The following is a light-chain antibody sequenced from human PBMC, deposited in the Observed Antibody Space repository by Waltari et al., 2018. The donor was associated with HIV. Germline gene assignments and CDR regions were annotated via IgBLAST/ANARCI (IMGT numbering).Light chain of an antibody. J-gene: IGLJ3*02. Sequence: QSALTQPASVSGSPAQSLPISRPVIDYVYASWYQHHPGKAPKVIIYEVSNRPSGLSNRFSGSKSGNTATLTISGLQPEDEAVYFCTSYVSSSTPVFGRGTKVTVL. CDR1: VIDYVY. V-gene: IGLV2-14*01. CDR2: EVS. CDR3: TSYVSSSTPV.